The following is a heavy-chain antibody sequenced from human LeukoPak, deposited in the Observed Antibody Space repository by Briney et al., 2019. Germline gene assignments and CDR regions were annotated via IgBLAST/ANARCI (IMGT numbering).Heavy chain of an antibody. V-gene: IGHV4-4*07. Sequence: PSETLSLTCTVSGGSISSYYCSWIRQPAGKGLEWIGRIYTSGSTNYNPSLKSRVTMSVDTSKNQFSLKLTSVTAADTAVYYCARDRDWNYYYFDYWGQGALVTVSS. D-gene: IGHD1-7*01. J-gene: IGHJ4*02. CDR2: IYTSGST. CDR3: ARDRDWNYYYFDY. CDR1: GGSISSYY.